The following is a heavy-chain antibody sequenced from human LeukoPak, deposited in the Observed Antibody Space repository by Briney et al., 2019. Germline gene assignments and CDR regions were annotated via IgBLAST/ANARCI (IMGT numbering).Heavy chain of an antibody. V-gene: IGHV3-7*01. J-gene: IGHJ4*02. CDR2: IKQDASER. CDR3: ARAFES. CDR1: GFTFRNYC. Sequence: GGSLRLSCAASGFTFRNYCMTWVRQAPGKGLEWVANIKQDASERNYVDSVRGRFTISRDNAKNSVYLQMNSLRAEDTAVYYCARAFESWGQGILVTVSS.